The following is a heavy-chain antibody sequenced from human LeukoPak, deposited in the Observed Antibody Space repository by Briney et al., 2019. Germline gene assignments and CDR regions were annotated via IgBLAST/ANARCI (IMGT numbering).Heavy chain of an antibody. Sequence: SETLSLTCNVSGGSISSSSYYWGWIRQPPGKGLEWIGSIYYSGSTCYNPSLKSRVTISLDTSKKQFSLKLSSVAAADTAVYYCARGLYCSGGSCYSRPFDYWGQGTLVTVSS. V-gene: IGHV4-39*07. CDR2: IYYSGST. CDR3: ARGLYCSGGSCYSRPFDY. J-gene: IGHJ4*02. D-gene: IGHD2-15*01. CDR1: GGSISSSSYY.